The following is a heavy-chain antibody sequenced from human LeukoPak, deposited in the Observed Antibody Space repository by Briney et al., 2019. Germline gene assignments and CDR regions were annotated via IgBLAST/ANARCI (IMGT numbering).Heavy chain of an antibody. CDR2: ISAYNGNT. CDR3: ARAHLLTVPAAIGWFDP. V-gene: IGHV1-18*01. CDR1: GYTFTSYG. D-gene: IGHD2-2*01. Sequence: ASVKVSCKASGYTFTSYGISWVRQAPGQGREWMGWISAYNGNTNYTQKLQGRVTMTTDTSTSTAYMELRSLRSDDTAVYYCARAHLLTVPAAIGWFDPWGQGTLVTVSS. J-gene: IGHJ5*02.